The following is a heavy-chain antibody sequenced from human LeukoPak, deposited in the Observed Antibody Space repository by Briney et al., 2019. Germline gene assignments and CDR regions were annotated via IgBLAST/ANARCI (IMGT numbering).Heavy chain of an antibody. D-gene: IGHD1-26*01. Sequence: GGSLRLSCAASGFTFSGHGMNWVRQAPGKGLEWVSGITGSGATTYYADSVKGRFTISRDNSKNTLYLQMNSLRAEDTAVYYCAKFHRGSYFDYWGQGTLVTVSS. CDR2: ITGSGATT. V-gene: IGHV3-23*01. J-gene: IGHJ4*02. CDR3: AKFHRGSYFDY. CDR1: GFTFSGHG.